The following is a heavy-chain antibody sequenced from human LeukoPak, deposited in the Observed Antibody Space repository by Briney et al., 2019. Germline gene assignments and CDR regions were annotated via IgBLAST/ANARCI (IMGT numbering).Heavy chain of an antibody. CDR3: AREDTIFGVVPLFDY. J-gene: IGHJ4*02. Sequence: PSETLSLTCTVSGGSISSSSYYWGWIRQPPGKGLEWIGSIYYSGSTYYNPSLKSRVTISVDTSKNQFSLKLSSVTAADTAVYYCAREDTIFGVVPLFDYWGQGTLVTVSS. D-gene: IGHD3-3*01. V-gene: IGHV4-39*07. CDR1: GGSISSSSYY. CDR2: IYYSGST.